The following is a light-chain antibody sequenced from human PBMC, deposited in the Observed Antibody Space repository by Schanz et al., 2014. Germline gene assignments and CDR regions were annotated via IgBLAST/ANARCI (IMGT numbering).Light chain of an antibody. Sequence: QSALTQPRSVSGSPGQSVTISCTGTSSDVGGYNYVSWYKQLPGKAPKLMISDATKRPSGVPDRFSGSKSGNTASLTISGLQAEDEADYYCCSYAGTYTWEFGGGTKVTVL. V-gene: IGLV2-11*01. CDR1: SSDVGGYNY. J-gene: IGLJ3*02. CDR3: CSYAGTYTWE. CDR2: DAT.